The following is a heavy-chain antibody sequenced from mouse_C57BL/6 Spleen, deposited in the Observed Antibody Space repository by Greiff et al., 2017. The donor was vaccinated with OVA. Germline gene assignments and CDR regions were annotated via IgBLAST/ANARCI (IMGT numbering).Heavy chain of an antibody. J-gene: IGHJ2*01. D-gene: IGHD2-12*01. CDR2: INPGSGGT. CDR1: GYAFTNYL. Sequence: VQLQQSGAELVRPGTSVKVSCKASGYAFTNYLIEWVKQRPGQGLEWIGVINPGSGGTNYNEKFKGKATLTADKSSSTAYMQLSSLASEDSAFYFCARELRRGGYWGKGTTLTVSS. CDR3: ARELRRGGY. V-gene: IGHV1-54*01.